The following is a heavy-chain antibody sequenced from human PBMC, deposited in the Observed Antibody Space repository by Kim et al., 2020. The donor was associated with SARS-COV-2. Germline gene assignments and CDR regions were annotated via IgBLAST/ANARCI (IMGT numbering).Heavy chain of an antibody. V-gene: IGHV4-59*09. CDR3: ARGGTEHLYYFDY. D-gene: IGHD1-7*01. J-gene: IGHJ4*02. Sequence: YTPSLKSRLPISVDTSKNQFSLKLTSVTAADTAVYYCARGGTEHLYYFDYWGQGTLVTVSS.